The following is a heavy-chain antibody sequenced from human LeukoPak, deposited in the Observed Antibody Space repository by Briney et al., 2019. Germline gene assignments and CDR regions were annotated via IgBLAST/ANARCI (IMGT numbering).Heavy chain of an antibody. D-gene: IGHD3-3*01. CDR2: IVVGSGNT. CDR3: AADSLKYYDFWSGYFSFDY. Sequence: ASVTVSCKASGSTFTSSAVQWVRQARGQRLEWVGWIVVGSGNTNYAQKFQERVTITRDMSTSTAYMELSSLRSEDTAVYYCAADSLKYYDFWSGYFSFDYWGQGTLVTVSS. V-gene: IGHV1-58*01. CDR1: GSTFTSSA. J-gene: IGHJ4*02.